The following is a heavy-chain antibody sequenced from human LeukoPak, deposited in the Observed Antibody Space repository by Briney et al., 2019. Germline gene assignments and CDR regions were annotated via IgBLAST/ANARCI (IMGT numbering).Heavy chain of an antibody. V-gene: IGHV3-30*02. CDR3: ARGQRRHIDTAPSFDY. J-gene: IGHJ4*02. CDR1: GFTFSIYG. CDR2: IRSDGTKT. D-gene: IGHD5-12*01. Sequence: GGSLRLSCAASGFTFSIYGMHWVRQAPGKGLEWVTFIRSDGTKTHYADSVKGRFTISRDNSKNTLYLQMNSLRGEDTAVYSCARGQRRHIDTAPSFDYWGQGTLVTVSS.